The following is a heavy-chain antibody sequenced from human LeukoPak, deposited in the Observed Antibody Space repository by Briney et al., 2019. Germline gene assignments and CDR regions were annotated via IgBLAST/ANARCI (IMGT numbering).Heavy chain of an antibody. V-gene: IGHV3-53*01. CDR3: VRGYSYGWFDP. CDR1: GFTVSGDY. D-gene: IGHD5-18*01. Sequence: GGSLRLSCAASGFTVSGDYMSWVRQAPGKGLEWVSVIYSGGSTYYADSVKGRFTISRDNSKNTLYLQMNSLRADDTAVYYCVRGYSYGWFDPWGQGTLVTVSS. CDR2: IYSGGST. J-gene: IGHJ5*02.